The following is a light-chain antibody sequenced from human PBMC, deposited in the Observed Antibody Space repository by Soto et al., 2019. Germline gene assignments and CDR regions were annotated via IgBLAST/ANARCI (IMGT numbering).Light chain of an antibody. CDR1: SGHSDYA. V-gene: IGLV4-69*02. Sequence: QPVLTQSPSASASLGDSVKLTCTLSSGHSDYAIAWHQQQPEKGPRYLMKFNSDGSHTKGDGIPDRFSGSSSGAEHYLTISSLQSEDEADYYCQTWGAGIPKLFGGGTKLTVL. J-gene: IGLJ2*01. CDR3: QTWGAGIPKL. CDR2: FNSDGSH.